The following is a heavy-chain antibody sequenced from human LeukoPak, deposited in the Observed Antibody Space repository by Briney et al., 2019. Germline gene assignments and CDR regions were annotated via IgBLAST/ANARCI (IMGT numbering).Heavy chain of an antibody. V-gene: IGHV3-9*01. CDR3: AQGAHYFDSSGYLTSFDP. D-gene: IGHD3-22*01. CDR2: ISWNSGYI. CDR1: GFTFDDYA. J-gene: IGHJ5*02. Sequence: GRSLRLSCAASGFTFDDYAMHWVRQAPGKGLEWVSGISWNSGYIGYADSVKGRFTISRDNAKNSLYLQMNSLRAEDSALYYCAQGAHYFDSSGYLTSFDPWGQGTLVTVSS.